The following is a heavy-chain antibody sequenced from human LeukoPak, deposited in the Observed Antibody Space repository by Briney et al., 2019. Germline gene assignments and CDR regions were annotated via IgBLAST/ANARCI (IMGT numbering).Heavy chain of an antibody. D-gene: IGHD3-10*01. V-gene: IGHV3-30-3*01. CDR2: ISFDGINK. CDR3: AREGGHYYGSGSYTPNFYGMDV. CDR1: GITFNIYA. J-gene: IGHJ6*02. Sequence: GGSLRLSCAASGITFNIYAIHWVRQAPGKGLEWVGVISFDGINKYYADSVKGRFTNSRDNSKNTLYLQMNSLRAEDTAVYYCAREGGHYYGSGSYTPNFYGMDVWGQGTTVTVSS.